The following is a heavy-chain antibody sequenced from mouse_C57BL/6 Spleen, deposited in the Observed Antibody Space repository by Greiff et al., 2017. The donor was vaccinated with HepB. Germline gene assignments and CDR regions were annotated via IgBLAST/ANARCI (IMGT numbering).Heavy chain of an antibody. Sequence: QVQLQQPGAELVMPGASVKLSCKASGYTFTSYWMHWVKQRPGQGLEWIGEIDPSDSYTNYNQKFKGKSTLTVDKSSSTAYMQLSSLTSEDSAVYYCARADGNNYFDYWGQGTTLTVSS. CDR1: GYTFTSYW. D-gene: IGHD1-1*01. V-gene: IGHV1-69*01. J-gene: IGHJ2*01. CDR2: IDPSDSYT. CDR3: ARADGNNYFDY.